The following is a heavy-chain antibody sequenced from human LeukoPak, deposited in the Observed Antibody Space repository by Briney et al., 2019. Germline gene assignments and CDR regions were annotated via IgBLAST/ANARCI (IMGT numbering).Heavy chain of an antibody. CDR3: AKDFRIGYSAHFDY. D-gene: IGHD2-21*01. V-gene: IGHV3-23*01. Sequence: PGRSLRLSCVASGFTFRSHAMSWVRQAPEKGLEFVSGIYENGGTTYYADSVKGRFSISRDNSKNTLYLQMDSLRGEDTAVYYCAKDFRIGYSAHFDYWGQGALVTVSS. CDR1: GFTFRSHA. CDR2: IYENGGTT. J-gene: IGHJ4*02.